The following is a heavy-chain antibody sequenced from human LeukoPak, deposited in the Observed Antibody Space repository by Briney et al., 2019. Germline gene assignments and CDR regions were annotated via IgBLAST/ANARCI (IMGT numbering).Heavy chain of an antibody. Sequence: GGSLRLSCAASGFTFSSYAMSWVREAPGKGLEWVSVISGSGGATYYADSVKGRFTISRDNSKNTLYLQMNSLRAEDTAVYYCAKDGVATITYDYWGQGTLVTVSS. D-gene: IGHD5-12*01. CDR1: GFTFSSYA. V-gene: IGHV3-23*01. CDR2: ISGSGGAT. J-gene: IGHJ4*02. CDR3: AKDGVATITYDY.